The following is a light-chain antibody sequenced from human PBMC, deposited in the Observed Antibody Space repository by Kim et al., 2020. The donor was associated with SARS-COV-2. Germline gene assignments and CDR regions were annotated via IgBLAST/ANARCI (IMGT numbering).Light chain of an antibody. CDR1: QIVSNTY. Sequence: PGESATLSGRASQIVSNTYTSWYQQKPGQAPKLVIDSTSNRAAGFPDRFSGSGSGTDFTLTISRLEPEDFAVYYCQHYGSSRTWAFGQGTKVDIK. CDR3: QHYGSSRTWA. J-gene: IGKJ1*01. V-gene: IGKV3-20*01. CDR2: STS.